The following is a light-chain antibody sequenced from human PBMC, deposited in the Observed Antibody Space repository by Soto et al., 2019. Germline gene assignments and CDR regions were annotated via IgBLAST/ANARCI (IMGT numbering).Light chain of an antibody. CDR1: QSVNSD. CDR2: GAS. J-gene: IGKJ2*01. Sequence: EIVMTQSPATLSVSPGDRATLSCTASQSVNSDLAWYQQKPGQSPRLLIYGASTRATGIPARFSGSGSGTEFTLPISSLQSEDFAIYYCQQYNNWPPYTVGQGTKLEIK. CDR3: QQYNNWPPYT. V-gene: IGKV3-15*01.